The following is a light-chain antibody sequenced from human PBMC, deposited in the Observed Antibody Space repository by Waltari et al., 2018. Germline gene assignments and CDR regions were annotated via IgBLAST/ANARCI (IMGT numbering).Light chain of an antibody. Sequence: QSALTQPASVSGSPGQSITISCTGTATDAGGYNYVSWYQQHPGKAPKLIIFDVSSRPSGISNRFSGSKFGHTASLTISGVQPEDEADYYCCSFTSSSTWVFGGGTKLTVL. CDR2: DVS. CDR3: CSFTSSSTWV. J-gene: IGLJ3*02. V-gene: IGLV2-14*03. CDR1: ATDAGGYNY.